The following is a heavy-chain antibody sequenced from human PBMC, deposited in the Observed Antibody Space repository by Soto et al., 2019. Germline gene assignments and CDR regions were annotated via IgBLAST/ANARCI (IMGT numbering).Heavy chain of an antibody. CDR2: VGYDGTTQ. J-gene: IGHJ3*02. D-gene: IGHD2-21*01. V-gene: IGHV3-33*01. Sequence: QVQLVESGGGVVQPGRSLRLSCAASGFTFSGYGMHWVRQAPGKGLEWVALVGYDGTTQYYVASVEGRFIISRDNSKNTVNLQMNNLRVEDTAVYYCARWNGGNSNGIFDMWGQGTKVTVSS. CDR3: ARWNGGNSNGIFDM. CDR1: GFTFSGYG.